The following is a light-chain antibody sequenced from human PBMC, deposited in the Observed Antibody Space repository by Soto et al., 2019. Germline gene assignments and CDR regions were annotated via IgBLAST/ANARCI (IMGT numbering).Light chain of an antibody. Sequence: IPMTQSPSTLSASVGDRVTITCRASQSISDWLAWYQQKPGKAPKLLIYRASSLESGVPSRFSGSGSGTEFTLTISSLQPDDFATYYCQHYNSYSEAFGQGTKVDIK. V-gene: IGKV1-5*03. CDR3: QHYNSYSEA. CDR1: QSISDW. CDR2: RAS. J-gene: IGKJ1*01.